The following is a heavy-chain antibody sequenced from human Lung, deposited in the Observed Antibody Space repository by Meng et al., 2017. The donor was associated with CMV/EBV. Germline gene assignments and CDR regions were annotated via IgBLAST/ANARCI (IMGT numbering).Heavy chain of an antibody. D-gene: IGHD5-18*01. CDR3: AREEAMVGYYTNWFDA. J-gene: IGHJ5*02. V-gene: IGHV3-23*01. CDR2: ISGSVGNT. CDR1: FPFMSYA. Sequence: FPFMSYAMSWVRQAPGKGLEWVSSISGSVGNTYYADSVKGRFTISRDNSGDTLYMQMSSLRAEDTAVYYCAREEAMVGYYTNWFDAWGQGALVTVSS.